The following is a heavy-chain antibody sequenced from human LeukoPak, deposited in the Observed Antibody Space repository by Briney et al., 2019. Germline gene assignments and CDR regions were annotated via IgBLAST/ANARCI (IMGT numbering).Heavy chain of an antibody. CDR2: ISSSSSYI. CDR3: ARDGLGYCSGGSCYGDFDY. V-gene: IGHV3-21*01. J-gene: IGHJ4*02. Sequence: GGSLRLSCAASGFTFSSYSMNWVRQAPGKGLEWVSSISSSSSYIYYADSVKGRFTISRDNAKNSLYLQMNSLRAEDTAVYYCARDGLGYCSGGSCYGDFDYWGQGTLATVSS. CDR1: GFTFSSYS. D-gene: IGHD2-15*01.